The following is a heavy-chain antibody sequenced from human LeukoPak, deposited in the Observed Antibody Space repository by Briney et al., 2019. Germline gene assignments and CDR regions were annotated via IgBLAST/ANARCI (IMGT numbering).Heavy chain of an antibody. J-gene: IGHJ4*02. CDR3: AKESIGSGWVWAY. Sequence: SGGSLRLSCAASGFTFSSYAMSWVRQAPGKGLEWVSAISGSGGGTYYADSVKGRFTISRDNSKNTLYLQMNSLRAEDTAVYYCAKESIGSGWVWAYWGQGTLVTVSS. V-gene: IGHV3-23*01. CDR1: GFTFSSYA. CDR2: ISGSGGGT. D-gene: IGHD6-19*01.